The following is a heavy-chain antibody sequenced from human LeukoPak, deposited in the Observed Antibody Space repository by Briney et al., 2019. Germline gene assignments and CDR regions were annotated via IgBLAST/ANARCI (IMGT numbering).Heavy chain of an antibody. D-gene: IGHD2-2*01. J-gene: IGHJ4*02. V-gene: IGHV1-24*01. Sequence: ASVKVSCKVSGYTLTELSMHWVRQAPGKGLEWMGGFDPEDGETIYAQKFQGRVTMTEDTSTDTAYMELSSLRSEDTAVYYCATDHPLYLREPAPAISYWGQGTLVTVSS. CDR3: ATDHPLYLREPAPAISY. CDR1: GYTLTELS. CDR2: FDPEDGET.